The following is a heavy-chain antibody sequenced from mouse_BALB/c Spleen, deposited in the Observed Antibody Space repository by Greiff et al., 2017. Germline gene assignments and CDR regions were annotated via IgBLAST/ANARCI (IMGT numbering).Heavy chain of an antibody. J-gene: IGHJ4*01. CDR1: GYSITSDYA. Sequence: EVQLQESGPGLVKPSQSLSLTCTVTGYSITSDYAWNWIRQFPGNKLEWMGYISYSGSTSYNPSLKSRISITRDTSKNQFFLQLNSVTTEDTATYYCERGGARGLYAMDYWGQGTSVTVSS. CDR2: ISYSGST. D-gene: IGHD3-1*01. V-gene: IGHV3-2*02. CDR3: ERGGARGLYAMDY.